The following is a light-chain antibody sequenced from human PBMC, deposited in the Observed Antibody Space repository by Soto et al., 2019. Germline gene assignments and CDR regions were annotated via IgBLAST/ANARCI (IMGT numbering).Light chain of an antibody. CDR2: EVS. CDR1: SSDVGGYNY. J-gene: IGLJ3*02. V-gene: IGLV2-14*01. Sequence: QSALTQPASVSGSPGQSITISCTGTSSDVGGYNYVSWYQQHPGKAPKLMIYEVSNRPSGVSNRFSGSKSGTSASLAITGLQAEDEADYYCQSYDSSLSGWVFGGGTKLTVL. CDR3: QSYDSSLSGWV.